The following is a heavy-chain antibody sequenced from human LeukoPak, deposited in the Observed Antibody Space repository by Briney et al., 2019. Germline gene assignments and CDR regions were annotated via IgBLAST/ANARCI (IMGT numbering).Heavy chain of an antibody. CDR3: ARVLNYYDSSGYSLDY. CDR2: IYSGGST. CDR1: GFTFSSYW. D-gene: IGHD3-22*01. J-gene: IGHJ4*02. V-gene: IGHV3-53*01. Sequence: GGSLRLSCAASGFTFSSYWMSWVRQAPGKGLEWVSIIYSGGSTFYADSVKGRFTISRDNSKNTLYLQMNSLRAEDTAVYYCARVLNYYDSSGYSLDYWGQGTLVTVSS.